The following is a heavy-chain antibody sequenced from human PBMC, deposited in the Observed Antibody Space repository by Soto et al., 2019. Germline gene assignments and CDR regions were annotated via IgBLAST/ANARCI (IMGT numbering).Heavy chain of an antibody. D-gene: IGHD3-10*01. CDR1: GDSVSSYK. Sequence: QVQLQESGPGLVKPSETLSLTCTVSGDSVSSYKWSWIRRTPGKGLEWIGYIDNNGGTSYNPSLRSRVTMSVDPSTKQFSLRLNSVTAPDTAVYYGVRQGFGALHGLVDVWGQGTTVTVSS. J-gene: IGHJ6*02. CDR3: VRQGFGALHGLVDV. CDR2: IDNNGGT. V-gene: IGHV4-59*08.